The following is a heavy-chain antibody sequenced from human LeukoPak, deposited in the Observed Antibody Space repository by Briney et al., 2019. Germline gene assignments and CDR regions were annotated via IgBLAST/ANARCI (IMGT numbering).Heavy chain of an antibody. Sequence: GGSLRLSCAASGFTFSSYAMSWVRQAPGKGLEWVSAISGSGGSTYYADSVKGRFTISRDNSKNALSLQLNSLRPEDTALYYCAKHFCTGLDCSLFDSWGQGTLVTVSS. V-gene: IGHV3-23*01. CDR1: GFTFSSYA. CDR2: ISGSGGST. D-gene: IGHD3/OR15-3a*01. J-gene: IGHJ4*02. CDR3: AKHFCTGLDCSLFDS.